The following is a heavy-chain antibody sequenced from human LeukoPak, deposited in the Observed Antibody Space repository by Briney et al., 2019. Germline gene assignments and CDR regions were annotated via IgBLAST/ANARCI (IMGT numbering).Heavy chain of an antibody. CDR1: GGSISSSGSY. V-gene: IGHV4-39*07. Sequence: PSETLSLTCTVSGGSISSSGSYWGWIRQPPGKGLEWIGSIYYSGNTYNPSLKSRVTISVDTSKNQFSLKLSSVTAADTAVYYCARAYSGSYPFRYWGQGTLVTVSS. J-gene: IGHJ4*02. CDR2: IYYSGNT. D-gene: IGHD1-26*01. CDR3: ARAYSGSYPFRY.